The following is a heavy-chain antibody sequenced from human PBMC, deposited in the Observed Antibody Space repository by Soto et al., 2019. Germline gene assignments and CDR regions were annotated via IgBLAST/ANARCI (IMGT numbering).Heavy chain of an antibody. CDR2: ISSAGSNK. V-gene: IGHV3-30*18. J-gene: IGHJ4*02. CDR1: GFNFSNYG. CDR3: AKDGYSYGSADF. Sequence: QVQLVESGGGVVQPGRSLRLSCAASGFNFSNYGMHWVRQDPGKGLEWVALISSAGSNKYYAASVKRRFTISRDNSTNTLYLQMNSLRAEDTAVYSCAKDGYSYGSADFWGQGTLVTVSS. D-gene: IGHD5-18*01.